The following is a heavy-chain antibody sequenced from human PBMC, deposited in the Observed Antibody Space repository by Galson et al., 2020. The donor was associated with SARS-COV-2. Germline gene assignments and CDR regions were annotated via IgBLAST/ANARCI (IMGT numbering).Heavy chain of an antibody. CDR1: GDSVTSGGYY. D-gene: IGHD2-21*02. V-gene: IGHV4-31*03. CDR3: ARSDCGGDCMMHLDF. CDR2: IYYSGGT. J-gene: IGHJ4*02. Sequence: ASETLPLTCTVSGDSVTSGGYYWNWIRHHPGKGLEWIVYIYYSGGTSYNPSLKSRVTISADRSKNQFSLKLNSVTAADTAVYYCARSDCGGDCMMHLDFWGQGTLVTVSS.